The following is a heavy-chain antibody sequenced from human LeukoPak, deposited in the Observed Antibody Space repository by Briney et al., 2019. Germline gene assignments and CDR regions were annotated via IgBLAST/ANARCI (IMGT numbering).Heavy chain of an antibody. CDR3: ARNLRRILPYYMDV. J-gene: IGHJ6*03. D-gene: IGHD2-15*01. CDR1: GFTFSSYW. Sequence: GSLRLSCAASGFTFSSYWMSWVRQAPGKGLEWVANIKQDGSEKYYVDSVKGRFTISRDNAKNSLYLQMNSLRAEDTAVYYCARNLRRILPYYMDVWGKGTTVTVSS. CDR2: IKQDGSEK. V-gene: IGHV3-7*01.